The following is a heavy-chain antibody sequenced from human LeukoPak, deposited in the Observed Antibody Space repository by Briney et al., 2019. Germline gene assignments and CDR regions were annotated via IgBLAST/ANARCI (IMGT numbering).Heavy chain of an antibody. CDR2: IYHSGST. CDR1: GYSISSGYY. CDR3: ASIDSKYYYDSSGYYGDY. V-gene: IGHV4-38-2*02. J-gene: IGHJ4*02. D-gene: IGHD3-22*01. Sequence: SSETLSLTCTVSGYSISSGYYWGWIRQPPGKGLEWIGSIYHSGSTYYNPSLKSRVTISVDTSKNQFSLKLSSVTAADTAVYYCASIDSKYYYDSSGYYGDYWGQGTLVTVSS.